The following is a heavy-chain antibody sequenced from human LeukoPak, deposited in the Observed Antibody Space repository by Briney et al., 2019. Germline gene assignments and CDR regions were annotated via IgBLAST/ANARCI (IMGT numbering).Heavy chain of an antibody. V-gene: IGHV4-59*01. D-gene: IGHD3-3*01. Sequence: SETLSLTCAVYGGSFSGYYWSWIRQPPGKGLEWIGCIYYSGSTNYNPSLKSRVTISVDTSKTQFSLKLSSVTAADTAVYYCARRAGGMYYDFWSGSTIDAFDIWGQGTMVTVSS. CDR1: GGSFSGYY. J-gene: IGHJ3*02. CDR2: IYYSGST. CDR3: ARRAGGMYYDFWSGSTIDAFDI.